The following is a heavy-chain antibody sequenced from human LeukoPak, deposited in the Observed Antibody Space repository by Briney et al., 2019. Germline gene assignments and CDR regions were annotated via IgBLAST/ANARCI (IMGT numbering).Heavy chain of an antibody. Sequence: GGSLRLSCAGSGFTFSSYAMHWVRQAPGKGLEWVAVISYDGSNKYYADSVKGRFTISRDNSKNTLYLQMNSLRAEDTAVYYCARETQPGLIQLRGSADCWGQGTLVTVSS. J-gene: IGHJ4*02. CDR1: GFTFSSYA. CDR2: ISYDGSNK. D-gene: IGHD3-16*01. V-gene: IGHV3-30-3*01. CDR3: ARETQPGLIQLRGSADC.